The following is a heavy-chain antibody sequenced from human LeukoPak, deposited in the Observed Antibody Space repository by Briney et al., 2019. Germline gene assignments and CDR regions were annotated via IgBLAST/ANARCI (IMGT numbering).Heavy chain of an antibody. Sequence: GGSLRLSCAASGFTFSSYAMHWVRQAPGKGLEWVAAISYDGSNKYYADSVKGRFTISRDNSKNTLYLQMNSLRAEDTAVYYCARTMVATFSYWGQGTLVTVSS. D-gene: IGHD5-12*01. CDR3: ARTMVATFSY. J-gene: IGHJ4*02. CDR1: GFTFSSYA. CDR2: ISYDGSNK. V-gene: IGHV3-30-3*01.